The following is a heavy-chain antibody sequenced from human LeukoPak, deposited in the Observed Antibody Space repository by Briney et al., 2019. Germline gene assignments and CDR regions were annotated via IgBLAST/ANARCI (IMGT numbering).Heavy chain of an antibody. CDR2: ISGSGGST. Sequence: GGSLRLSCAASGFTFSSYAMSWVRQAPGKGLEWVSAISGSGGSTYYADSVKGRFTISRDNSKNALYLQMNSLRAEDTAVYYCAKPSIMVTSPFDYWGQGTLVTVSS. V-gene: IGHV3-23*01. CDR3: AKPSIMVTSPFDY. CDR1: GFTFSSYA. D-gene: IGHD3-16*01. J-gene: IGHJ4*02.